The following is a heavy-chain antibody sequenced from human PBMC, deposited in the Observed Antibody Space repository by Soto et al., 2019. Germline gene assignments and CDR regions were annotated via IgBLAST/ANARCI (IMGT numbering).Heavy chain of an antibody. CDR2: ISYDGSNK. CDR1: GFTFSSYA. D-gene: IGHD2-21*01. Sequence: GGSLRLSCAASGFTFSSYAMHWVRQAPGKGLEWVAVISYDGSNKYYADSVKGRFTISRDNSKNTLYLQMNSLRAEDTAVYYCARGPSWCYYWFGAWRQLPLVT. V-gene: IGHV3-30-3*01. J-gene: IGHJ5*02. CDR3: ARGPSWCYYWFGA.